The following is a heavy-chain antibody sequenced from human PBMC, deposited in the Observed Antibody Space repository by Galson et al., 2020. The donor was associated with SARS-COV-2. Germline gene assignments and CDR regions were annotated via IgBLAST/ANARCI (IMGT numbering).Heavy chain of an antibody. J-gene: IGHJ3*02. CDR2: ISAYNVNA. V-gene: IGHV1-18*01. CDR1: GYTFTSYG. Sequence: ASVKVSCKASGYTFTSYGISWVRQAPGQGLEWMGWISAYNVNANYAQKVQGRVTMTTDTSTSTAYMELRSLRSDDTAVYYCARRDYGGVDAFDIWGQGTMVTVTS. CDR3: ARRDYGGVDAFDI. D-gene: IGHD4-17*01.